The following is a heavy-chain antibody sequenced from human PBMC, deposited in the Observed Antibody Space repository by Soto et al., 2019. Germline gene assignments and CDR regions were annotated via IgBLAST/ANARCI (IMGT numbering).Heavy chain of an antibody. Sequence: EVQLVQSGPEVKKPGESLKISCKGSGYSFTTHWVGWVSQMPGKGLEWMGIIYPGDSDARYSPSFQGQVTISVDESITTAFLQWSSLKASDTAMYYCARSQFDDGWGTSGDFDSWGQGTLVTVSS. CDR3: ARSQFDDGWGTSGDFDS. J-gene: IGHJ4*02. CDR1: GYSFTTHW. D-gene: IGHD3-16*01. CDR2: IYPGDSDA. V-gene: IGHV5-51*01.